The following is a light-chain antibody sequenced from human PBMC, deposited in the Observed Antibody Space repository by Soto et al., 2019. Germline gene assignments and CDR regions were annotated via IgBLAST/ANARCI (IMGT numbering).Light chain of an antibody. CDR3: AAWDDSLNGPYV. Sequence: QSALTQPPSASGTPGQRVTISCSGGSSNIGSNTVNWYQQLPGTAPKLLIYSNNQRPSGVPDRFSGSKSGTSASLAISGLQSEDEADYYCAAWDDSLNGPYVFGTGTKVTVL. CDR2: SNN. CDR1: SSNIGSNT. J-gene: IGLJ1*01. V-gene: IGLV1-44*01.